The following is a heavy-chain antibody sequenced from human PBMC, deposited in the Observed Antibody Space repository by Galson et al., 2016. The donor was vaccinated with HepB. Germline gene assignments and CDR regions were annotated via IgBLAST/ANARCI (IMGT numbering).Heavy chain of an antibody. J-gene: IGHJ3*02. D-gene: IGHD3-10*01. Sequence: SVKVSCKASGYSFTDFYIHWVRQAPGEGPEWMGWINTHSGGTNYAQKFQGRVTMTRDTTLSTAYMDLSRLRSDDTAMYYCARIGTYYIGDAFDIWGQGTMVTVS. CDR3: ARIGTYYIGDAFDI. V-gene: IGHV1-2*02. CDR2: INTHSGGT. CDR1: GYSFTDFY.